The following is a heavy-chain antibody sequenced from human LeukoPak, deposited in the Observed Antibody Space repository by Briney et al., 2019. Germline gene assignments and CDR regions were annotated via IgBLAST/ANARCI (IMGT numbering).Heavy chain of an antibody. V-gene: IGHV3-72*01. CDR2: TRNRAKSYTK. J-gene: IGHJ4*02. D-gene: IGHD3-10*01. CDR3: VRSGSYYLDY. CDR1: GFTFSDPY. Sequence: GGSLRLSCAASGFTFSDPYMDWVRQAPGKGLEWVGRTRNRAKSYTKEYAASVKGRFTISRDDSKNSLYLQMNSLKTEDTAVYYCVRSGSYYLDYWGQGTLVTVSS.